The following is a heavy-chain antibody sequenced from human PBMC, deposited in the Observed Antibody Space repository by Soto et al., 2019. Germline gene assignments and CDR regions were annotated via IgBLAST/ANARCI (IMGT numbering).Heavy chain of an antibody. D-gene: IGHD3-9*01. Sequence: QVQLQQWGAGLLKPSETLSLTCAVYGGSFSGYYWSWIRQPPGKGLEWIGEINHSGSTNYNPSIKRRVTISVDTSKNQFSLKLSSVTAADTAVYYCARLVLTGYLDVWGQGTTVTVSS. CDR1: GGSFSGYY. CDR2: INHSGST. V-gene: IGHV4-34*01. J-gene: IGHJ6*02. CDR3: ARLVLTGYLDV.